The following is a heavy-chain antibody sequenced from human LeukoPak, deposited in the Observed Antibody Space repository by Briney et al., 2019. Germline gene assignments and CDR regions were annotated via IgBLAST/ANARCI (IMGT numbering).Heavy chain of an antibody. J-gene: IGHJ4*02. V-gene: IGHV3-48*04. D-gene: IGHD6-6*01. CDR2: ISRGGDSI. CDR1: GVTFSSCS. Sequence: GGSLRLSCAASGVTFSSCSMSCVRQAPGKGLECVAYISRGGDSINYADSVEGRFTISRDGAKNSVFLQMNSLRAEDTAVYYCAKGAGDSSTWDSWGQGTLVTVSS. CDR3: AKGAGDSSTWDS.